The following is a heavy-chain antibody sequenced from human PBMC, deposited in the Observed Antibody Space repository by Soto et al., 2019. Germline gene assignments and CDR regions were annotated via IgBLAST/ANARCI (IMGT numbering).Heavy chain of an antibody. CDR1: GGSVSSDSYY. V-gene: IGHV4-61*01. J-gene: IGHJ4*02. CDR3: ARSPGSGDYVDY. CDR2: IYFSGTT. D-gene: IGHD4-17*01. Sequence: SETLSLTCSVSGGSVSSDSYYWSWIRQPPGAGLEWIGYIYFSGTTNYNPSLESRVTILVDSSKNQFSLKLSSVTAADTAVYYCARSPGSGDYVDYWGQGTLVPVSS.